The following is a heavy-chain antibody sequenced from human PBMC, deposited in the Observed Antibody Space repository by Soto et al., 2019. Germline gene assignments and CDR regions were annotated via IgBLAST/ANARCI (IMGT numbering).Heavy chain of an antibody. Sequence: QLQLQESGSGLVKPSQTLSLTCAVSGGSISSGGYSWSWTRQPPGKGLEWIGYIYHSGSTYNNPSTTSRVTRSADRSQSNFSPELSSVTAAATAAYYCGRVPDYWGPGTLVTVSS. CDR3: GRVPDY. V-gene: IGHV4-30-2*01. CDR1: GGSISSGGYS. J-gene: IGHJ4*02. CDR2: IYHSGST.